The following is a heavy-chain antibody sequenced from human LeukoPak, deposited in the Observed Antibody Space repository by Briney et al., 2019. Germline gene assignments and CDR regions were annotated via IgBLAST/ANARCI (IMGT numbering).Heavy chain of an antibody. CDR3: ARDRWLRGDYYYMDV. J-gene: IGHJ6*03. D-gene: IGHD5-12*01. CDR1: GFTFSSYS. V-gene: IGHV3-21*01. CDR2: ISSSSSYI. Sequence: PGGSLRLSCAASGFTFSSYSMNWVRQAPGKGLEWVSSISSSSSYIYYADSVKGRFTISRDNAKNSLYLQMNSLRAEDTAVYYCARDRWLRGDYYYMDVWGKGTTVTVSS.